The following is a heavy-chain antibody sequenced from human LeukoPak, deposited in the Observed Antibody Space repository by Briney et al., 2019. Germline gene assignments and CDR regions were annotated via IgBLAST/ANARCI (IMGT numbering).Heavy chain of an antibody. V-gene: IGHV3-23*01. J-gene: IGHJ4*02. CDR1: GFTFSNYA. CDR2: ISGGNT. Sequence: GGSLRLSCEASGFTFSNYAMNWVRQAPGKGLEWVSGISGGNTYYADSVKGRFTISRDNSKNTLYLQMNSLRAEDTAVYYCAKDLNWGGRWGQGTLVTVSS. CDR3: AKDLNWGGR. D-gene: IGHD3-16*01.